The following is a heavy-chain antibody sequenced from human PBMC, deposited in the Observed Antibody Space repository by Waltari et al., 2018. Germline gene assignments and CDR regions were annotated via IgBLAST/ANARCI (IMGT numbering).Heavy chain of an antibody. Sequence: EVQLVQSGAEVKKPGESLKISCKGSGYRFTSYWIGWVRQMPGKGLEWMGILYPCDSDTRYSPSFLVQLTIAADTSISTAYLQWSSLKASDTAMYYCARRYCSGGSCYSVDYWGQGTLVTVSS. CDR1: GYRFTSYW. CDR3: ARRYCSGGSCYSVDY. CDR2: LYPCDSDT. J-gene: IGHJ4*02. D-gene: IGHD2-15*01. V-gene: IGHV5-51*01.